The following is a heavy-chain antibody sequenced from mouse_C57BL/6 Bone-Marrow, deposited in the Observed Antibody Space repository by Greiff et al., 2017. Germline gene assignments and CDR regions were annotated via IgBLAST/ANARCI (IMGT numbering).Heavy chain of an antibody. D-gene: IGHD3-2*02. CDR2: ISAGRSYT. CDR3: ARDRGQLRLNYFDY. Sequence: EVQLQESGGGLVKPGGSLKLSCAASGFTFSSYAMSWVRQTPEKRLEWVATISAGRSYTYYPDHLKGRFTISRDNAKNTLYLQMSHLKSEDTAMYYCARDRGQLRLNYFDYWGQGTTLTVSS. CDR1: GFTFSSYA. V-gene: IGHV5-4*01. J-gene: IGHJ2*01.